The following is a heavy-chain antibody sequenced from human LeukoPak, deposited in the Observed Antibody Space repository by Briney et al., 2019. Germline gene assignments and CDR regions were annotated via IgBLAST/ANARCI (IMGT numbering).Heavy chain of an antibody. CDR3: ASDSSSRDY. CDR1: GGSFSGYY. Sequence: KPSETLSLTCAVYGGSFSGYYWSWIRQPPGKGLEWIGEINHSGSTNYNPSLKSRVTISVDTSKNPFSLKLSTVTAADTAVYYCASDSSSRDYWGEGTLVTVSS. V-gene: IGHV4-34*01. J-gene: IGHJ4*02. CDR2: INHSGST. D-gene: IGHD6-6*01.